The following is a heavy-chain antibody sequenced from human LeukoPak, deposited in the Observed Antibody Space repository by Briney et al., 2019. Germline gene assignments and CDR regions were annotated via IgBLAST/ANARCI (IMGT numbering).Heavy chain of an antibody. D-gene: IGHD3-22*01. CDR3: AKVSTMIVVVTGYDAFDI. J-gene: IGHJ3*02. Sequence: GGSLRLSCAASGFTFSSYWMSWVRQAPGKGLEWVANIKQDGSEKYYVDSVKGRFTISRDNAKNSLYLQMNSLRAEDTAVYYCAKVSTMIVVVTGYDAFDIWGQGAMVTVSS. CDR2: IKQDGSEK. CDR1: GFTFSSYW. V-gene: IGHV3-7*01.